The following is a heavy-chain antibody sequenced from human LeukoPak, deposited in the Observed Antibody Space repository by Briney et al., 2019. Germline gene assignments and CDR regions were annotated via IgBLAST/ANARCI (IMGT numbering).Heavy chain of an antibody. D-gene: IGHD2-2*02. CDR3: ARLGVPAAIRDWFDP. CDR2: IYPGDSDT. CDR1: GSRFTSYW. V-gene: IGHV5-51*01. J-gene: IGHJ5*02. Sequence: GASLQISFKGSGSRFTSYWIGWVRPMPGKGLGWMGIIYPGDSDTRYSPSFQGQVTISADKSISTAYLQWSSLKASDTAMYYCARLGVPAAIRDWFDPWGQGTLVTVSS.